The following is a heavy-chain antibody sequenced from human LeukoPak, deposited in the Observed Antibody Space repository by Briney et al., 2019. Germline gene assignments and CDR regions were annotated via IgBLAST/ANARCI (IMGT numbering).Heavy chain of an antibody. J-gene: IGHJ3*02. CDR3: ARLPGGVRGPTPGDAFDI. D-gene: IGHD3-10*01. Sequence: GESLKISCKDSGYSFTSYWIGWVRQMPGKGLEWMGIIYAANSDTRYSPSFQGQVTISVDKSISTAYLQWNSLKASDTAMYYCARLPGGVRGPTPGDAFDIWGQGTMVTVSS. V-gene: IGHV5-51*01. CDR1: GYSFTSYW. CDR2: IYAANSDT.